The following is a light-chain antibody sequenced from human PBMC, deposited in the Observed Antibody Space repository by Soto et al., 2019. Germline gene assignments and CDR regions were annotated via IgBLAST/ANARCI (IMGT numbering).Light chain of an antibody. CDR1: SSNIGTNA. CDR3: AAWDDSLYGYV. Sequence: QSVLTQPPSVSEAPRQRVTISCSGSSSNIGTNAVNWYQQLPGKPPKLLIYYDDLLPSGVSDRFSGSKSGTSASLAISGLQSEDEADYYCAAWDDSLYGYVFGTGTKVTVL. J-gene: IGLJ1*01. CDR2: YDD. V-gene: IGLV1-36*01.